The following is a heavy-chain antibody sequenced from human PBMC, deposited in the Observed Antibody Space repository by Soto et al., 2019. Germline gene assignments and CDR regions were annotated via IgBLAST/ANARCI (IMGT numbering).Heavy chain of an antibody. CDR1: EFTFSNYA. CDR2: ISDNSSTT. CDR3: ATWGERSTLFDYGMDV. Sequence: GGSLRLSCAASEFTFSNYAMSWVRQAPGKGLEWVSSISDNSSTTYYADSVKGRFTISRDNSKNTLYLQMNSLRAEDTAVYYCATWGERSTLFDYGMDVWGQGTTVTVSS. V-gene: IGHV3-23*01. J-gene: IGHJ6*02. D-gene: IGHD3-16*01.